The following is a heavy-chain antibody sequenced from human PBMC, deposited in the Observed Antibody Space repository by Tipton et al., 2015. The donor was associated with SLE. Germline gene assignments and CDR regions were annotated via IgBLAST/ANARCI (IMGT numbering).Heavy chain of an antibody. D-gene: IGHD3-22*01. CDR3: ARYMGDTLVKSWFDP. CDR1: GYSFSSFW. J-gene: IGHJ5*02. CDR2: IYPDDSDT. V-gene: IGHV5-51*03. Sequence: QLVQSGAEVKKAGESLRISCKGTGYSFSSFWIAWVREMPGKGLEWMGIIYPDDSDTRYSPSFQGQVTISADKSIRTAYLQWSSLKASDTGMYYCARYMGDTLVKSWFDPWGQGTLVTVSS.